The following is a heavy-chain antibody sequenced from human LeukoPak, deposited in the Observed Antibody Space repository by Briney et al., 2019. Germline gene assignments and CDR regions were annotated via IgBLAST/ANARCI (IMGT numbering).Heavy chain of an antibody. V-gene: IGHV1-8*01. CDR2: KNPNSGNS. J-gene: IGHJ4*02. CDR1: GYTFTNYD. Sequence: ASVKVSCKASGYTFTNYDINWVRQATGQGLEWMGYKNPNSGNSAYAQKFQGRVTITTDASITTAYMELSGLRSEDTALYYCAREGLDYWGQGTLVTVSS. CDR3: AREGLDY.